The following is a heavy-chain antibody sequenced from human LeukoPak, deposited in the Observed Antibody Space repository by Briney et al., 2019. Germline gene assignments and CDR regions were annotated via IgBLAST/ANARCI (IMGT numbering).Heavy chain of an antibody. CDR1: VGTFSSYA. J-gene: IGHJ6*03. CDR2: IIPIFGTA. Sequence: SVKVSCKASVGTFSSYAISWVRQAPGQGLEWMGGIIPIFGTANYAQKFQGRVTITTDESTSTAYMELSRLRSEDTAVYYRAILRGHNPEFFYYYYYMDVWGKGTTVTVSS. V-gene: IGHV1-69*05. CDR3: AILRGHNPEFFYYYYYMDV. D-gene: IGHD5-24*01.